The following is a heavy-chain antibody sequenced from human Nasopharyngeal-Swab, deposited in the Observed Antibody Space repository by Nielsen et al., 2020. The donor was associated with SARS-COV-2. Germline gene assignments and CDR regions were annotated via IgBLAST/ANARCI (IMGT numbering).Heavy chain of an antibody. J-gene: IGHJ4*02. CDR3: ARDRGGYGDYVDY. CDR1: EFTVISNY. Sequence: GKSLKISCAASEFTVISNYMSWFRQAPGKGLEWVSVIYSGGSTYYADSVKGRFTISRDNSKNTLYLQMNSLRAEDTAVYYCARDRGGYGDYVDYWGQGTLVTVSS. CDR2: IYSGGST. D-gene: IGHD3-16*01. V-gene: IGHV3-66*02.